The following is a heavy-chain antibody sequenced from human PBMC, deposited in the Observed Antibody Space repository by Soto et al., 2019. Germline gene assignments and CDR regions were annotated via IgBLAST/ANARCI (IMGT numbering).Heavy chain of an antibody. CDR3: ARDQGGVEWLHRDILYYYYGMDV. CDR2: IIPIFGTA. V-gene: IGHV1-69*12. D-gene: IGHD3-3*01. CDR1: GGTFSSYA. Sequence: QVQLVQSGAEVKKPGSSVKVSCKASGGTFSSYAISWVRQAPGQGLEWMGGIIPIFGTANYAQKFQGRVTITADESTSTAYMELSSLRSEDTAVYYCARDQGGVEWLHRDILYYYYGMDVWGQGTTVTVSS. J-gene: IGHJ6*02.